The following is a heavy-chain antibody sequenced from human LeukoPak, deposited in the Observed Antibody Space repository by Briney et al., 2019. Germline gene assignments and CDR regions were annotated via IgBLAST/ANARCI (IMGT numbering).Heavy chain of an antibody. V-gene: IGHV3-21*01. CDR2: ISTSSSYI. Sequence: GESLRLSCAASGFTFNRYNMNWVRQAPGKGLEWVSSISTSSSYIYYADSVRGRFTISRDNAKNSLYLQMNSLRAEDTAVYYCATPVGATRDFDYWGQGTLVTVSS. D-gene: IGHD1-26*01. CDR3: ATPVGATRDFDY. CDR1: GFTFNRYN. J-gene: IGHJ4*02.